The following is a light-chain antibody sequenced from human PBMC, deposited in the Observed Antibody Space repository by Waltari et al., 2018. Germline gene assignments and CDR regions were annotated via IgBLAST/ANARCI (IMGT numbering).Light chain of an antibody. CDR2: DNN. CDR3: GTWDTSLSKV. Sequence: QSVLTQPPSVSAAPGQKVTLSCSRTSSHIRHNYVSWYQRFPGTAPKLLIYDNNKRPSGIPDRFSGSKSGTSATLVITGLQTGDEADYYCGTWDTSLSKVFGGGTKLTVL. J-gene: IGLJ2*01. CDR1: SSHIRHNY. V-gene: IGLV1-51*01.